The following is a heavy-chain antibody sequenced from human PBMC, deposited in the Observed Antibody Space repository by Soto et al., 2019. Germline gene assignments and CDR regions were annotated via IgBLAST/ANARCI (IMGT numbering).Heavy chain of an antibody. D-gene: IGHD1-26*01. CDR2: IKEDGSEK. CDR1: EFSFSSYW. J-gene: IGHJ4*02. Sequence: EVQLVESGGGLVQPGGSLRLSCAASEFSFSSYWMSWVRQAPGKGLEWVANIKEDGSEKNYVDSVKGRFTISRDNAKNSLYLQMNSLRAEDTAVYYCARDNVGCYFDYWGQGTLVTVSS. V-gene: IGHV3-7*01. CDR3: ARDNVGCYFDY.